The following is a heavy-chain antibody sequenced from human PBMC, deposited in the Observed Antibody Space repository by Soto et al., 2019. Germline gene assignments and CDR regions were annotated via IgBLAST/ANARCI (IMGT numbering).Heavy chain of an antibody. D-gene: IGHD3-3*01. Sequence: QVQLQQWGAGLLKPSETLSLTCAVYGGSFSGYYWSWIRQPPGKGLEWIGEINHSGRTNYNPSLKSRITISVDTSKNPFPLKLSSGTAADTAVYYCARGAGRFLGNYYRDVWGKGPTVTVSS. CDR3: ARGAGRFLGNYYRDV. V-gene: IGHV4-34*01. CDR1: GGSFSGYY. CDR2: INHSGRT. J-gene: IGHJ6*03.